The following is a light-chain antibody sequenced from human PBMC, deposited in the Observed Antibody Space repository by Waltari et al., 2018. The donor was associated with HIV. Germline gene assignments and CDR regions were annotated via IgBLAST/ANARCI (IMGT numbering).Light chain of an antibody. CDR1: SSHTGTNS. J-gene: IGLJ3*02. CDR3: AAWDVSLSGLWV. V-gene: IGLV1-44*01. Sequence: QSVMTQPPSASATPGQTVTISGSGRSSHTGTNSVTWYQQLPGTAPKLLIYHNHRRPSGVPDRFSGSKAGTSASLAISGLQSEDEAAYYCAAWDVSLSGLWVFGGGTKLTVL. CDR2: HNH.